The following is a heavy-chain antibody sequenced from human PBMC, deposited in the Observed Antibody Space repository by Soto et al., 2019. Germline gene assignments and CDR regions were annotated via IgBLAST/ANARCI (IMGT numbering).Heavy chain of an antibody. CDR1: GFTFSNAW. V-gene: IGHV3-15*01. J-gene: IGHJ6*02. CDR3: TTRLRFLEWSNQDYYYGMDV. CDR2: IKGKTDGGTT. Sequence: GGSLRLSCAASGFTFSNAWVGWVRQAPGKGLEWVGRIKGKTDGGTTDYAAPVKGRFTISRDDSKNTLYLQMNSLKTEDTAVYYCTTRLRFLEWSNQDYYYGMDVWGQGTTVTVSS. D-gene: IGHD3-3*01.